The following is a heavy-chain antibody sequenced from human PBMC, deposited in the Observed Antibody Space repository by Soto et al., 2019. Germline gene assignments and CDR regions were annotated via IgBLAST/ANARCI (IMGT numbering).Heavy chain of an antibody. V-gene: IGHV3-21*01. CDR3: ARGVLPISSTSWFDP. Sequence: EVQLVESGGGLVNPGGSLRLSCVVSGFPFSTSNMNWVRQAPGKGLEWVSFISRSSTYMYYADSVKGRFTISRDDAENSLFLQMNSLRAEDTAAYYCARGVLPISSTSWFDPWGQGTLVTVSS. CDR2: ISRSSTYM. CDR1: GFPFSTSN. J-gene: IGHJ5*02. D-gene: IGHD3-16*01.